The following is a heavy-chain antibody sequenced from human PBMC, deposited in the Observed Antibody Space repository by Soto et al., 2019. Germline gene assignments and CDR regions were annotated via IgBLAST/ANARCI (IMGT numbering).Heavy chain of an antibody. D-gene: IGHD5-18*01. CDR1: GGTFSTYA. V-gene: IGHV1-69*05. Sequence: QVQLVQSGAEVKKPESSVKVSCTAPGGTFSTYAISWVRQAPGQGLEWMGGIIPMFGTANYAQRFQDRVTXTXYESTNTVYMELSSLRSEDTAVYFCASGIQLWLRRINNGYSGWGQGTLVTVSS. J-gene: IGHJ4*02. CDR2: IIPMFGTA. CDR3: ASGIQLWLRRINNGYSG.